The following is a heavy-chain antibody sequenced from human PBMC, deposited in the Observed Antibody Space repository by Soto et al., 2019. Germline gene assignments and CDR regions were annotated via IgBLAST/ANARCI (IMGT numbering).Heavy chain of an antibody. D-gene: IGHD6-19*01. V-gene: IGHV1-18*01. Sequence: QVQLVQSGAEVKKPGASVKVSCKASGYTFTRYGISWVRQGPGQGLEWMGWISGDNGNTNYAQKLQGRVTMTTDTATSTVYMELRSLRSDDTAVYYCARDSDMAVAGTGHDPWGQGTLVMVSS. CDR3: ARDSDMAVAGTGHDP. J-gene: IGHJ5*02. CDR2: ISGDNGNT. CDR1: GYTFTRYG.